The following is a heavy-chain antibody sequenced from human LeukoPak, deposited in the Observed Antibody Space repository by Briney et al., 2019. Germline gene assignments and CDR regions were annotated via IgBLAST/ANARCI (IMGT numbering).Heavy chain of an antibody. CDR3: ARPRAMTTGVGRYFDL. CDR1: GFTFTSYV. V-gene: IGHV3-23*01. J-gene: IGHJ2*01. D-gene: IGHD1-1*01. CDR2: INGGGENT. Sequence: GGSVRLSCGASGFTFTSYVMSWIRQAPGKGLEWVSAINGGGENTYYEDSVKGRFTISRDNSKNTLYLQMNSLRAEDTATYYCARPRAMTTGVGRYFDLWGRGTLVTVSS.